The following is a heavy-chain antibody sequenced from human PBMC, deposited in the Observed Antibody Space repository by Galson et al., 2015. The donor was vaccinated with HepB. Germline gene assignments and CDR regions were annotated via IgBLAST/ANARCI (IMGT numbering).Heavy chain of an antibody. Sequence: SLRLSCAASGFTFDDYGMTWVRQAPGKGLEWVSGINWNGGSTGYADSVKGRFTISRDNAKNSLYLQMNSLRAEDTALYHCVRVKSPYSSGWEGFFDYWGQGTLVTVSS. CDR2: INWNGGST. CDR1: GFTFDDYG. J-gene: IGHJ4*02. V-gene: IGHV3-20*01. CDR3: VRVKSPYSSGWEGFFDY. D-gene: IGHD6-19*01.